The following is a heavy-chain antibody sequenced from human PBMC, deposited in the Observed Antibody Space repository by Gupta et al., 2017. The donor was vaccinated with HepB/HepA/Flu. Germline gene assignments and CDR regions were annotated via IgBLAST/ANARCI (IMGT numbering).Heavy chain of an antibody. CDR2: INPNSGGT. D-gene: IGHD1-20*01. J-gene: IGHJ4*02. CDR1: GYTFTGYY. V-gene: IGHV1-2*02. Sequence: QVQLVQSGAEVKKPGASVKVSCKASGYTFTGYYMHWVRQAPGQGLEWMGWINPNSGGTNYAQKFQGRVTMTRDTSISTAYMELSRLRSDDTAVYYCARDSVGCGYNWNYVDYWGQGTLVTVSS. CDR3: ARDSVGCGYNWNYVDY.